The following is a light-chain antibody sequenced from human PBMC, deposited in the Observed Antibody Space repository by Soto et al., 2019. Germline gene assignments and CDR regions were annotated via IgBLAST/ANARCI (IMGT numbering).Light chain of an antibody. V-gene: IGKV3-20*01. CDR1: QSVSSNY. J-gene: IGKJ1*01. CDR2: GAS. CDR3: QQYGSSPTWT. Sequence: ESVLTQSPGTLSLSPGERATLSCRASQSVSSNYLAWYQQKPGQAPRLLIYGASTRATGIPDRSSGSGSGTDFTLTISRLEPEDSAVYYCQQYGSSPTWTFGQGTKVDIK.